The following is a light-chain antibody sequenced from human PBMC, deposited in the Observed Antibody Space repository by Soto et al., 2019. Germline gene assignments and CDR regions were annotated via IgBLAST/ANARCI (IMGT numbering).Light chain of an antibody. CDR2: GAS. CDR3: QQYGSSGRT. Sequence: IVLTQSPGTLSLSPLEIATLSFMASQSVSSSWLAWYQQKPGQAPRLLIYGASSRATGIPDRFSGSGSGTDFTLTISRLEPEDFAVYYCQQYGSSGRTFGQGTKVDIK. V-gene: IGKV3-20*01. CDR1: QSVSSSW. J-gene: IGKJ1*01.